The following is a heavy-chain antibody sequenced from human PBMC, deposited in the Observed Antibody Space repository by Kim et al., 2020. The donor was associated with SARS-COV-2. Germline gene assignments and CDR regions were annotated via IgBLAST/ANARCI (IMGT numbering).Heavy chain of an antibody. CDR3: GAVLAGG. Sequence: GGSLRLSCEASGFNFRSQWMSWARQAPGKGLEWVANIKHNGAVSNYIDPVRGRFTISRDNARNSLFLQKDNLRVDDTAMDYCGAVLAGGWGRGTLVIVSS. CDR1: GFNFRSQW. J-gene: IGHJ1*01. V-gene: IGHV3-7*01. CDR2: IKHNGAVS. D-gene: IGHD2-8*02.